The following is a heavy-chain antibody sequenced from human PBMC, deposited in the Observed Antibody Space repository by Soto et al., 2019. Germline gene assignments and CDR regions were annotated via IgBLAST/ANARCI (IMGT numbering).Heavy chain of an antibody. CDR2: IWSDGSRQ. CDR3: AGEPRGGAYDMDV. CDR1: RLTFTTYD. Sequence: GSLRLSCAASRLTFTTYDMHWVRQAPGKGLEWVALIWSDGSRQFYGDSVKGRFTISRDNSKNTLSLQMNSLRVEDTAVYYCAGEPRGGAYDMDVWGQGTTATVSS. V-gene: IGHV3-33*08. D-gene: IGHD3-16*01. J-gene: IGHJ6*02.